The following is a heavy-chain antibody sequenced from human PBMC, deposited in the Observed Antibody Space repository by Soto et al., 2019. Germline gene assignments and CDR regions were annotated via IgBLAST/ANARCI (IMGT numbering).Heavy chain of an antibody. CDR3: ASDAGSSFDY. V-gene: IGHV1-69*12. J-gene: IGHJ4*02. Sequence: QVQLVQSGAEVKKPGSSVKVSCKASGGTFSSYAISWVRQAPGQGLEWMGGIIPIFGTANYAQKFQGGVMINGYEATGTASVELRSLRSEDTAVYYCASDAGSSFDYWGQGTLVTVSS. D-gene: IGHD6-13*01. CDR1: GGTFSSYA. CDR2: IIPIFGTA.